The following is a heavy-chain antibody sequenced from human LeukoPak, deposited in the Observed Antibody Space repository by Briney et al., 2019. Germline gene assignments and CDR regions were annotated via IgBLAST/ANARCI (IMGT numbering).Heavy chain of an antibody. Sequence: PSDTLSLTCIISDDSISSSTYYWGWIRQPPGKGLEWIGTLYYSGKTYYNPSLKSRVTISIDTSKNQFSLKLTSATAADTAVYYCARDHSSASCTYYYYYMDVWGKGTTVTVSS. D-gene: IGHD1-26*01. CDR1: DDSISSSTYY. V-gene: IGHV4-39*07. J-gene: IGHJ6*03. CDR2: LYYSGKT. CDR3: ARDHSSASCTYYYYYMDV.